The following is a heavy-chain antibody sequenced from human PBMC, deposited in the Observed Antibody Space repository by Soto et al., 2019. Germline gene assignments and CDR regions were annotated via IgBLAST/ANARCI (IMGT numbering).Heavy chain of an antibody. CDR2: IRGDGGQT. CDR3: ARDVGLDSDDFFAY. V-gene: IGHV3-23*01. Sequence: GGSLRLSCTASGFNFTSYGMGWVRQAPGKGLQWVSTIRGDGGQTHYTVSVKSRFPNSRDNSKNTGYLQMDSLRAEDTAMYFCARDVGLDSDDFFAYWGQGTQVTVSS. CDR1: GFNFTSYG. J-gene: IGHJ4*02. D-gene: IGHD3-9*01.